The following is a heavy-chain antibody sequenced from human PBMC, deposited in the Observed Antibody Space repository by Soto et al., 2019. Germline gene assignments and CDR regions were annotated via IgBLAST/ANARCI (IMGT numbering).Heavy chain of an antibody. CDR1: GFTFSSYG. V-gene: IGHV3-30*03. CDR2: ISYDGSNK. J-gene: IGHJ6*02. CDR3: ARSTWIQLWLTRDYYYYGMDV. Sequence: QVQLVESGGGVVQPGRSLRLSCAASGFTFSSYGMHWVRQAPGKGLEWVAVISYDGSNKYYADSVKGRFTISRDNSKNTLYLQMNSLRAADTAVYYCARSTWIQLWLTRDYYYYGMDVWGQGTTVTVSS. D-gene: IGHD5-18*01.